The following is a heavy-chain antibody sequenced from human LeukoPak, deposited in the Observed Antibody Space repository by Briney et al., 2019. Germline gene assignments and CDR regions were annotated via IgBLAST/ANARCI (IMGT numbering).Heavy chain of an antibody. CDR3: AKGVRTSCCNDAFDV. Sequence: PGGSLRLSCAASGFTFSTYAVNWVRQAPGKGLEWVSVIRGDGGNAYYADSVKGRFTISRDNSRNTLYLQMNSLRAEDTAVYYCAKGVRTSCCNDAFDVWGQGTMVTASS. CDR2: IRGDGGNA. CDR1: GFTFSTYA. V-gene: IGHV3-23*01. D-gene: IGHD2-2*01. J-gene: IGHJ3*01.